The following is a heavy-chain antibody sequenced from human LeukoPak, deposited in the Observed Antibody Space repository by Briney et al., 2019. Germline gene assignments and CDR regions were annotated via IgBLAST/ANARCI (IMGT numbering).Heavy chain of an antibody. V-gene: IGHV1-3*01. Sequence: ASVKVSCKASGYTFTSYAMHWVRQAPGQRLEWMRWINAGNGNTKYSQKFQGRVTITRDTSASTAYMELSSLRSEDTAVYYCARGREWRHYDSSGYPNWFDPWGQGTLVTVSS. J-gene: IGHJ5*02. CDR2: INAGNGNT. D-gene: IGHD3-22*01. CDR3: ARGREWRHYDSSGYPNWFDP. CDR1: GYTFTSYA.